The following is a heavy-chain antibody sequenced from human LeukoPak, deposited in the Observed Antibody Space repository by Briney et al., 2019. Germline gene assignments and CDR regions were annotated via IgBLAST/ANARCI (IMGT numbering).Heavy chain of an antibody. J-gene: IGHJ6*02. CDR2: VNPNDGAR. V-gene: IGHV1-46*01. CDR3: ARDQNIAAAGTNYYGMDV. D-gene: IGHD6-13*01. CDR1: GYPFSTYW. Sequence: ASVKVSCKASGYPFSTYWLHWVRQAPGQGLEWMGFVNPNDGARIYAQKFQGRITMTRDTSTNTVFMELSSLRSEDTAVYYCARDQNIAAAGTNYYGMDVWGQGTTVTVSS.